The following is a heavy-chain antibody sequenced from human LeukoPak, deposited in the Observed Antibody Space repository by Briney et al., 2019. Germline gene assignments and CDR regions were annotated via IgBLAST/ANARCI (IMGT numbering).Heavy chain of an antibody. D-gene: IGHD5-12*01. Sequence: GGSLRLFCAASGFTFSSYGMHWVRQAPGKGLEWVAFIRYDGSNKYYADSVKGRFTISRDNYKNTLYLQMNSLRAEDTAVYYWAKDQGIFRWLRFAFDYWGQGTLVTVSS. CDR2: IRYDGSNK. V-gene: IGHV3-30*02. CDR1: GFTFSSYG. J-gene: IGHJ4*02. CDR3: AKDQGIFRWLRFAFDY.